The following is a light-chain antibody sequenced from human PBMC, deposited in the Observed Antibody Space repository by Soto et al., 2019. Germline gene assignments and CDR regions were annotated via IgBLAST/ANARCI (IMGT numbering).Light chain of an antibody. Sequence: EIVLPKSPGTLSLSPGASATLSCRASQSVDINLAWYQQKPGQAPRLLIYGASTRATDMPGRFSGRGAGAEFTLTISSLQSEDFAVYYCQQYRSWPRTVGQGTKVDIK. CDR1: QSVDIN. CDR3: QQYRSWPRT. CDR2: GAS. V-gene: IGKV3-15*01. J-gene: IGKJ1*01.